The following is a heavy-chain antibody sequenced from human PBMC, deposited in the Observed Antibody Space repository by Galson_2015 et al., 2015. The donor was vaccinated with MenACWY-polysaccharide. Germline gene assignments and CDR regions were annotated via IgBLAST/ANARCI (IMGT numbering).Heavy chain of an antibody. Sequence: ALRLSGAASEFTFSRHWMHWVRPAPGKGVVWGSRIDRDGSRTSYADSVKGRFPISRDNAKNTLYLQMNSLKAEDTAVYYCAVHCSSTSCYSPLSRLWGQGTMVTVSS. CDR2: IDRDGSRT. CDR3: AVHCSSTSCYSPLSRL. J-gene: IGHJ3*01. D-gene: IGHD2-2*01. CDR1: EFTFSRHW. V-gene: IGHV3-74*01.